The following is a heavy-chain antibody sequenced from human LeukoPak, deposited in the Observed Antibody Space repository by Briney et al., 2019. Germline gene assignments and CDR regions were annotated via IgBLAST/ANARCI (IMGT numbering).Heavy chain of an antibody. D-gene: IGHD1-26*01. CDR2: IYDGGFT. Sequence: GGSLRLSCAASGFTVTSNYMAWVRQAPGKGLEWVSVIYDGGFTYYADSVKGRFTISRDNSKNTLYLQMSSLRAEDTAVYYCAKGAKRVVGATTHWIDPWGQGTLVTVSS. J-gene: IGHJ5*02. CDR1: GFTVTSNY. CDR3: AKGAKRVVGATTHWIDP. V-gene: IGHV3-66*01.